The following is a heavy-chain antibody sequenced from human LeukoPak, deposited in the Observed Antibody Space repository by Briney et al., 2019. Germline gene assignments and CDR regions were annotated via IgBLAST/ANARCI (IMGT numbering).Heavy chain of an antibody. Sequence: GGSLRLSCAASGFTFSSYAMSWVRQAPGKGLEWVSAISGSGGSTYYADSVKGRFTISRDNSKNTLYLQMNSLRAEDTAVYYCAKDDYSSSLFYYGMDVWGQGTTVTVSS. CDR3: AKDDYSSSLFYYGMDV. D-gene: IGHD6-6*01. CDR2: ISGSGGST. V-gene: IGHV3-23*01. CDR1: GFTFSSYA. J-gene: IGHJ6*02.